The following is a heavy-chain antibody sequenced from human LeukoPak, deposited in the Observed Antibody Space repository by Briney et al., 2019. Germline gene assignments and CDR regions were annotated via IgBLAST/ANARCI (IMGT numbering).Heavy chain of an antibody. CDR1: GFXFSNAW. CDR2: IKRKTDGGTT. J-gene: IGHJ4*02. CDR3: TTAVVMSGFDY. Sequence: GGSLRLSCAASGFXFSNAWMTWVRQSPGKGLEWVGRIKRKTDGGTTDYAAPMKGRFNISRDDSNNTVYLEMNSLKTDDTAIYYCTTAVVMSGFDYWGQGTLVSVSS. D-gene: IGHD2-8*01. V-gene: IGHV3-15*01.